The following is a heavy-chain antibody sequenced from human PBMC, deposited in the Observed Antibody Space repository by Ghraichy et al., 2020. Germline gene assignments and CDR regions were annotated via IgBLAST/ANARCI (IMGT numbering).Heavy chain of an antibody. D-gene: IGHD3-3*01. CDR3: AGDEDDFSY. CDR1: GGSFSGYY. J-gene: IGHJ4*02. Sequence: SETLSLTCAVYGGSFSGYYWHWIRQPPGKGLEWIGEVNHSGITNYNPSLKSRVTISVDTSKNQFSLKLSSVTAADTAVYYCAGDEDDFSYWGQGTLVTVS. V-gene: IGHV4-34*01. CDR2: VNHSGIT.